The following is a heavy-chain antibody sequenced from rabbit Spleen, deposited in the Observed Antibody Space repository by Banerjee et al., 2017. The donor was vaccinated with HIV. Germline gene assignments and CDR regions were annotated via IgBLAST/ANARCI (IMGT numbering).Heavy chain of an antibody. CDR3: ARDTATSFSTYGMDL. J-gene: IGHJ6*01. CDR2: TVGGRSTFT. Sequence: QEQLVESGGGLVKPGASLTLTCTASGFSFSSSYWICWVRQAPGKGLEWIACTVGGRSTFTYYASWVNGRFTISKASSTTVTLQMTSLTAADTATYFCARDTATSFSTYGMDLWGPGTLVTVS. V-gene: IGHV1S45*01. CDR1: GFSFSSSYW. D-gene: IGHD1-1*01.